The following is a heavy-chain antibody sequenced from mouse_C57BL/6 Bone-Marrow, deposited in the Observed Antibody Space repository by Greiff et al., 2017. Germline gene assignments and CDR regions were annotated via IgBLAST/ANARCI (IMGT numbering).Heavy chain of an antibody. D-gene: IGHD1-2*01. CDR3: ARQITTAYAMDY. CDR2: ISNGGGST. V-gene: IGHV5-12*01. J-gene: IGHJ4*01. CDR1: GFTFSDYY. Sequence: EVNVVESGGGLVQPGGSLKLSCAASGFTFSDYYMYWVRQTPEKRLEWVAYISNGGGSTYYPDTVKGRFTISRDNAKNTLYLQMSRLKSEDTAMYYCARQITTAYAMDYWGQGTSVTVSA.